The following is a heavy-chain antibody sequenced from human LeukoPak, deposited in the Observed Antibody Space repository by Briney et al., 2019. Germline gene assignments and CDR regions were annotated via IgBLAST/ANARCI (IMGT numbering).Heavy chain of an antibody. D-gene: IGHD6-13*01. J-gene: IGHJ4*02. CDR1: GGSFSGYY. Sequence: NPSETLSLTCAVYGGSFSGYYWSWIRQPPGKGLEWIGEIYHSGSTNYNPSLKSRVTISVDKSKNQFSLKLSSVTAADTAVYYCARDPDLSSSYWGQGTLVTVSS. V-gene: IGHV4-34*01. CDR2: IYHSGST. CDR3: ARDPDLSSSY.